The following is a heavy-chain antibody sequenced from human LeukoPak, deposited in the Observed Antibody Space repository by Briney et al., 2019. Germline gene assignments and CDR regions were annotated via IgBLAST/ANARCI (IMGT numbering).Heavy chain of an antibody. Sequence: PVGSLRLSCAASGFTFSNYGMNWVRQAPGQGLEWVSSISSSSSYIYYADAVKGRFTISRDNAKNSLYMIMNSLRAADTAVYYCAKRYCGGACYLNQACRYFDLSGRGDLVTVSP. V-gene: IGHV3-21*01. CDR3: AKRYCGGACYLNQACRYFDL. CDR2: ISSSSSYI. D-gene: IGHD2-21*02. CDR1: GFTFSNYG. J-gene: IGHJ2*01.